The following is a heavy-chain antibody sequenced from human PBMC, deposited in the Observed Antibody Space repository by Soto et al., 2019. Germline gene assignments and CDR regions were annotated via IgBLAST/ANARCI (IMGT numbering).Heavy chain of an antibody. CDR2: IKSKTDGGTT. CDR1: GFTFSNAW. D-gene: IGHD6-6*01. CDR3: TTSPMQLVWGNGYYYYYGMDV. Sequence: GGSLRLSCAASGFTFSNAWMNWVRQAPGKGLEWVGRIKSKTDGGTTDYAAPVKGRFTISRDDSKNTLYLQMNSLKTEDTAVYYCTTSPMQLVWGNGYYYYYGMDVWGQGTTVTVSS. J-gene: IGHJ6*02. V-gene: IGHV3-15*07.